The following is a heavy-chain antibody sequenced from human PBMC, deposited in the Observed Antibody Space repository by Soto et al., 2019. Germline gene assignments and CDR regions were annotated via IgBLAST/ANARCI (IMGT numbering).Heavy chain of an antibody. J-gene: IGHJ4*02. CDR3: ARVRTGYFDY. D-gene: IGHD3-9*01. CDR1: GGAINDHY. Sequence: SETLSLTCTLSGGAINDHYWSFIRQPPGKGLEWIGYIYYNGNTNYNPSLESRVTISVDRSRNQFSLRLTSLTAADTAVYYCARVRTGYFDYWGRGALVTVSS. V-gene: IGHV4-59*11. CDR2: IYYNGNT.